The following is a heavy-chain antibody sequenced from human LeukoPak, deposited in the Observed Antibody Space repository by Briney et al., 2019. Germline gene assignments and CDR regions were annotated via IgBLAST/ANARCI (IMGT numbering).Heavy chain of an antibody. CDR2: IYYSGST. V-gene: IGHV4-39*01. CDR3: ATTYYYDSSGYSPYYFDY. J-gene: IGHJ4*02. Sequence: SETLSLTCTVSGGSISSSSYYWGWIRQPPGKGLEWIGSIYYSGSTYYNPSLKSRVTISVDTSKNQFSLKLSSVTAADTAVYYCATTYYYDSSGYSPYYFDYWGQGTLVTVSS. CDR1: GGSISSSSYY. D-gene: IGHD3-22*01.